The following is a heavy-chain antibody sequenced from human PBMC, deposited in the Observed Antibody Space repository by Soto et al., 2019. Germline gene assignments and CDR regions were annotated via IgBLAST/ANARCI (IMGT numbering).Heavy chain of an antibody. Sequence: SETLSLTCTVSGGSISSYYWSWIRQPPGKGLEWIGYIYYSGSTNYNPSLKSRVTISVDTSKNQFSLKLSSVTAADTAVYYCARSPPMVRGNRYFDYWGQGTLVTVSS. CDR3: ARSPPMVRGNRYFDY. J-gene: IGHJ4*02. CDR1: GGSISSYY. D-gene: IGHD3-10*01. V-gene: IGHV4-59*08. CDR2: IYYSGST.